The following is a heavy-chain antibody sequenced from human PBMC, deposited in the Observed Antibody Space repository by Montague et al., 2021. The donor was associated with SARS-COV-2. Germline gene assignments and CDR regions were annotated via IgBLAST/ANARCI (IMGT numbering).Heavy chain of an antibody. D-gene: IGHD2-2*01. Sequence: SETLSLTCAVYGGSFSGYYWSWIRQPPGEGLEWIAEISHSGSTNYNPSLKSRVTISIDTSKNQFSLKLSSVTAADTAVYYCARFPYRLLFIACYYGMDVWGQGTTVTVSS. J-gene: IGHJ6*02. CDR2: ISHSGST. CDR3: ARFPYRLLFIACYYGMDV. CDR1: GGSFSGYY. V-gene: IGHV4-34*01.